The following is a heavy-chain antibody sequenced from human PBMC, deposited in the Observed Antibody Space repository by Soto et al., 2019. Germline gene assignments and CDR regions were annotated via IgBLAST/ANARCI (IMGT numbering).Heavy chain of an antibody. Sequence: QVQLVQSGAEVKEPGSSVKVSCKASGGTFSSDAISWVRQAPGQGLEWMGGIIPPFGTANHAQRFQGRVTITADESTSTAYMELSSLRSEYTAVYYCARSNYYYDSSGYYYEDMNYWGQGTLVTVSS. CDR1: GGTFSSDA. V-gene: IGHV1-69*01. CDR2: IIPPFGTA. D-gene: IGHD3-22*01. J-gene: IGHJ4*02. CDR3: ARSNYYYDSSGYYYEDMNY.